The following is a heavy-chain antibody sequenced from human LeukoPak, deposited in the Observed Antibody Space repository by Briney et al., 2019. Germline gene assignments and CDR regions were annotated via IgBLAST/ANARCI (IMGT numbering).Heavy chain of an antibody. V-gene: IGHV1-18*01. Sequence: ASVKVSCKASGDTFTSYGISWVRQAPGQGLEWMGWISAYNGNTNYAQKLQGRVTMTTDTSTSTAYMELRSLRSDDTAVYYCARGGAYCGGDCFFGYWGQGTLVTVSS. CDR2: ISAYNGNT. CDR1: GDTFTSYG. J-gene: IGHJ4*02. D-gene: IGHD2-21*02. CDR3: ARGGAYCGGDCFFGY.